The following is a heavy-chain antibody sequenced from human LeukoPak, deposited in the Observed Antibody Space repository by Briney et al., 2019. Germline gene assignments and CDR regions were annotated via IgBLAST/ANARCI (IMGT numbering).Heavy chain of an antibody. V-gene: IGHV1-2*02. D-gene: IGHD2-2*02. CDR1: GYTFTGYY. J-gene: IGHJ6*02. CDR2: INPNSGGT. Sequence: ASVKVSCKASGYTFTGYYMHWVRQAPGQGLEWMGWINPNSGGTNYAQKFQGRVTVTRDTSISTAYMELSRLRSDDTAVYYCARDQGGTHQLLYWPSGMDVWGQGTTVTVSS. CDR3: ARDQGGTHQLLYWPSGMDV.